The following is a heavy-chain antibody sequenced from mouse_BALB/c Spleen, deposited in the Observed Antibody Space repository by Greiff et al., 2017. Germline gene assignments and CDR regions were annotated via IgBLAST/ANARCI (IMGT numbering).Heavy chain of an antibody. CDR1: GYTFTSYW. Sequence: QVQLQQSGAELAKPGASVKMSCKASGYTFTSYWMHWVKQRPGQGLEWIGYINPSTGYTEYNQKFKDKATLTADKSSSTAYMQLSSLTSEDSAVYYCARWLLRAMDDWGKGTSVTVSS. D-gene: IGHD2-3*01. V-gene: IGHV1-7*01. CDR2: INPSTGYT. J-gene: IGHJ4*01. CDR3: ARWLLRAMDD.